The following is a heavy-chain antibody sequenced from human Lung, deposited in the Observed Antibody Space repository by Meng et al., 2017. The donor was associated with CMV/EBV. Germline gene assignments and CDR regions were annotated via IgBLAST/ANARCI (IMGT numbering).Heavy chain of an antibody. V-gene: IGHV3-74*01. D-gene: IGHD1-1*01. CDR2: IKTDGTYS. Sequence: ESXKISCAASGFTFSRYWMHWVRQTPEKGLVWVSRIKTDGTYSNYADYVKGRFTISRDNARNTLYLQMNSLRGEDTAVYFCVRDGDHWNFDYWGQGTLV. CDR1: GFTFSRYW. CDR3: VRDGDHWNFDY. J-gene: IGHJ4*02.